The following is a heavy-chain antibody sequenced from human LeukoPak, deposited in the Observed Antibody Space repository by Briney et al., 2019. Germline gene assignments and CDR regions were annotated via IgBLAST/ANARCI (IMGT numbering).Heavy chain of an antibody. CDR1: GGSFSGYY. CDR2: INHSGST. V-gene: IGHV4-34*01. CDR3: ARTTEGGYTYNYLYYYYMDV. J-gene: IGHJ6*03. D-gene: IGHD5-18*01. Sequence: KSSETLSLTCAVYGGSFSGYYWSWIRQPPGKRLEWIGEINHSGSTNYNPSLKSRVTISVDTSKNQFSLKLSSVTAADTAVYYCARTTEGGYTYNYLYYYYMDVWGKGTTVTISS.